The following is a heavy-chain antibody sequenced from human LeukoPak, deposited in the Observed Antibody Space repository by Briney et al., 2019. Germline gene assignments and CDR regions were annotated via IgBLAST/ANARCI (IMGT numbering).Heavy chain of an antibody. CDR2: TYYRSKWYN. J-gene: IGHJ3*02. CDR3: ARGITMVRADGKDAFDI. V-gene: IGHV6-1*01. CDR1: GDSVSSNSAA. D-gene: IGHD3-10*01. Sequence: SQTLSLTCAISGDSVSSNSAAWNWIRQSPSRGLEWLGRTYYRSKWYNDYAVSVKSRITINPDTSKNQFSLQLNSVTPEDTAVYYCARGITMVRADGKDAFDIWGQGTMVTVSS.